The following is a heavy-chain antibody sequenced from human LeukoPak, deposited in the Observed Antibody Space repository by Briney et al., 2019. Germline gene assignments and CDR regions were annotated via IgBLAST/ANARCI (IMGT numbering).Heavy chain of an antibody. Sequence: SVKVSCKAPGGTFSSYAISWVRQAPGQGLEWMGRIIPIFGTANYAQKFQGRVTITTDESTSTAYMELSSLRSEDTAVYYCARYSGFDREANWFDPWGQGTLVTVSS. D-gene: IGHD5-12*01. CDR3: ARYSGFDREANWFDP. V-gene: IGHV1-69*05. CDR1: GGTFSSYA. J-gene: IGHJ5*02. CDR2: IIPIFGTA.